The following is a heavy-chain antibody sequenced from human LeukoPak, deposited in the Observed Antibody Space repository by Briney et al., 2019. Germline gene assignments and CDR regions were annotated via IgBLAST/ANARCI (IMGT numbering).Heavy chain of an antibody. CDR2: INPNSGGT. D-gene: IGHD2-2*01. V-gene: IGHV1-2*02. J-gene: IGHJ6*03. CDR1: GYTFTGYY. CDR3: ARGRVVPAALYYYYYYMDV. Sequence: GASVKVSCKASGYTFTGYYMHWVRQAPGQGLEWMGWINPNSGGTNYAQKFQGRVTMTRDTSISTAYMELSRLRSDDTAVYYCARGRVVPAALYYYYYYMDVWGKGTTVTVFS.